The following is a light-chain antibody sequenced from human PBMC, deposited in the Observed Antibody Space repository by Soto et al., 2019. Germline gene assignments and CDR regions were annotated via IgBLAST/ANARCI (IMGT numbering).Light chain of an antibody. J-gene: IGKJ5*01. CDR1: QIVSSAF. CDR3: QQRSNWPPVT. Sequence: EIVLTQSPGTLSLSPGERATLSCTASQIVSSAFLAWYQQKPGQAPRLLIYDASNRATGIPARFSGSGSGTDFTLTISSLEPEDFAVYYCQQRSNWPPVTFGQGTRLEIK. CDR2: DAS. V-gene: IGKV3-11*01.